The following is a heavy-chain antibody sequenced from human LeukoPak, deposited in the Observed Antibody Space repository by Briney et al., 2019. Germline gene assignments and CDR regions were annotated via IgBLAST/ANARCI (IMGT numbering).Heavy chain of an antibody. J-gene: IGHJ4*02. CDR3: AHRPPGKISGWDNCYFDT. D-gene: IGHD6-19*01. CDR2: IYWDDDK. V-gene: IGHV2-5*02. Sequence: ESGPTLVQPTQTLTLTCTFSGFSIATTGVGVGWVRQSPGKALEWLAVIYWDDDKRYSPSLRNRVTIAKDSSNDRVILIMTNMDPMDTATYYCAHRPPGKISGWDNCYFDTWSPGTLVTVSS. CDR1: GFSIATTGVG.